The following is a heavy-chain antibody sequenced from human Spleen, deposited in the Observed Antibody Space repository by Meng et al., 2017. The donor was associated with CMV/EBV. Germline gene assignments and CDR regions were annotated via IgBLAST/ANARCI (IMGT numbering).Heavy chain of an antibody. V-gene: IGHV4-31*03. J-gene: IGHJ4*02. Sequence: LRLSCTVSGGPIKNPNYYWSWNRHQPGKGLEWLGYSYYTGAYYNPSLASRIFISLDSSSNRYSLTLRAVTAADTALYFCARMRGSGSEDYWGPGTLVTVSS. D-gene: IGHD3-10*01. CDR1: GGPIKNPNYY. CDR3: ARMRGSGSEDY. CDR2: SYYTGA.